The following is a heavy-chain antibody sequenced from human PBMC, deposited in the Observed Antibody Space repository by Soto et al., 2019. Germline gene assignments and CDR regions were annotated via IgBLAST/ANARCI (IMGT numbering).Heavy chain of an antibody. CDR2: ISSSGGTM. CDR1: GFTFSDYY. D-gene: IGHD6-19*01. CDR3: ARDSSGLYQAFDI. Sequence: QVQLVESGGGLVKPGGSLRLSCAASGFTFSDYYMRWIRQAPGKGLEWVSYISSSGGTMYYADSVKGRFTISRDNAKNSLYLEMNSLRAEDTAVYYCARDSSGLYQAFDIWGQGTMVTVSS. V-gene: IGHV3-11*01. J-gene: IGHJ3*02.